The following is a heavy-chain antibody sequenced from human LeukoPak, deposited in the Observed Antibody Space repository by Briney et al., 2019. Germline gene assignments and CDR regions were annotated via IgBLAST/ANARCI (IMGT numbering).Heavy chain of an antibody. CDR1: GVSIGSTHYY. Sequence: SETLSLTCSVSGVSIGSTHYYWGWIRQPAGKGLEWIGRVYFSGSTNYNPSLKGRVTISVDASKNLFSLTLMSVTAADTAVYYCVKDGGHTALDPWGQGTLVTVSS. CDR2: VYFSGST. J-gene: IGHJ5*02. V-gene: IGHV4-61*02. CDR3: VKDGGHTALDP. D-gene: IGHD3-16*01.